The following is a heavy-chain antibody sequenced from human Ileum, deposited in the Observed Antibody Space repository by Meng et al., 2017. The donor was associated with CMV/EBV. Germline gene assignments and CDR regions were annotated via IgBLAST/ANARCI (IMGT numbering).Heavy chain of an antibody. J-gene: IGHJ4*02. CDR1: GCVFDNYG. V-gene: IGHV3-20*04. CDR2: INWNGGST. Sequence: LRLSCAAPGCVFDNYGMSWVRQAPGKGLEWVSGINWNGGSTGYADSVKGRFTISRDNAKNSLFLQMNSLRSEDTAFYYCARGATSLDNWGQGTLVTVSS. D-gene: IGHD1-26*01. CDR3: ARGATSLDN.